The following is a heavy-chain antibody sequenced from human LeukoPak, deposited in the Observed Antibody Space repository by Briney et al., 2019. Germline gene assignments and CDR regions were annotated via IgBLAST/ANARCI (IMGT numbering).Heavy chain of an antibody. V-gene: IGHV3-23*01. CDR2: ISGSGDST. Sequence: GGSLRLSCAASGFTFSTYGMSWVRQAPGKGLEWVSAISGSGDSTYYADSVKGRVTISRDNAKNSLYLQMNSLRAEDTAVYYCAELGITMIGGVWGKGTTVTISS. J-gene: IGHJ6*04. CDR3: AELGITMIGGV. CDR1: GFTFSTYG. D-gene: IGHD3-10*02.